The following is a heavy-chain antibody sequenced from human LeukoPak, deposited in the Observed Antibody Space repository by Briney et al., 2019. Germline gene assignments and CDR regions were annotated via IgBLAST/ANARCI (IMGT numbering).Heavy chain of an antibody. D-gene: IGHD3-22*01. V-gene: IGHV3-23*01. J-gene: IGHJ4*02. CDR2: ISGSGGST. CDR3: AKAPNFDSSGYYGYFDY. CDR1: GFTFSSYA. Sequence: GGSLRLSCAASGFTFSSYAMSWVRQAPGKGLEWVSAISGSGGSTYYADSVKGRFTISRDNSKNTLYLQMNSLRAEDTAVYYCAKAPNFDSSGYYGYFDYWGQGTLVTVSS.